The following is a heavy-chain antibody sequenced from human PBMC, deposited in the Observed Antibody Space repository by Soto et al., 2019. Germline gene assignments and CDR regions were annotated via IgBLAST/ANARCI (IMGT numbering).Heavy chain of an antibody. CDR1: GFTFSSYA. Sequence: GGSLRLSCAASGFTFSSYAMHWVRQAPGKGLEWVAVISYDGSNKYYADSVKGRFTISRDNSKNTLYLQMNSLRAEDTAVYYCASPVQYYFDYWGQGTLVTVSS. CDR2: ISYDGSNK. CDR3: ASPVQYYFDY. V-gene: IGHV3-30-3*01. J-gene: IGHJ4*02.